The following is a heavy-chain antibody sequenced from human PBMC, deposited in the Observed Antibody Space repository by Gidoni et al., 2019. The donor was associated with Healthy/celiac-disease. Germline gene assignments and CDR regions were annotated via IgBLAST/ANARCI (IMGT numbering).Heavy chain of an antibody. CDR2: IYYSGST. Sequence: QVQLQESGPGLVKPSETLSLTCTVAGGSISSYYWSWIRQPPGQGLEWIGYIYYSGSTNYTPSLKSRVTISVDTSKTQFSLKLSSVTAADTAVYYCARDEGSGYYPHWGQGTLVTVSS. J-gene: IGHJ4*02. CDR3: ARDEGSGYYPH. CDR1: GGSISSYY. V-gene: IGHV4-59*01. D-gene: IGHD3-22*01.